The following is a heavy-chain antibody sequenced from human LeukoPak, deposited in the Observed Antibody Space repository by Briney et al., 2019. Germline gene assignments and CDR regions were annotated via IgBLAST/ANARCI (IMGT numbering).Heavy chain of an antibody. D-gene: IGHD3-10*01. CDR3: VYYYGSGSVEY. CDR2: FYYSGST. Sequence: SETLSLTCTVSGGSITSSNYYWGWLRQPPGKGLEWIGSFYYSGSTNYTPSLKSRVTISVDTSKNQFSLKLSSVTAADTAVYYCVYYYGSGSVEYWGQGTLVTVSS. CDR1: GGSITSSNYY. J-gene: IGHJ4*02. V-gene: IGHV4-39*01.